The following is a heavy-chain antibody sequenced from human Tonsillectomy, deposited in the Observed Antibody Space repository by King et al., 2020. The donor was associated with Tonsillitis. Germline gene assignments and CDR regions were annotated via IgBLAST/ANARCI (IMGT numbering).Heavy chain of an antibody. CDR2: IFSNDEK. V-gene: IGHV2-26*01. CDR3: ARMPADSFNPYGFLDY. CDR1: GFSLSNPRMG. J-gene: IGHJ4*02. Sequence: TLTESGPVLVKPTETLTLTCTVSGFSLSNPRMGVSWIRQPPGKALEWLAHIFSNDEKSYSPSLKSRLTISKDTSKSQVVLTMTNMDPVDTAPYYCARMPADSFNPYGFLDYWGQGTLVTVSS. D-gene: IGHD4-17*01.